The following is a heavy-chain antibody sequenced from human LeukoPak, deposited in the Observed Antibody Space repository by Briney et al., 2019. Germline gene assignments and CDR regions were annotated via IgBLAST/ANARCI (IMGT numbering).Heavy chain of an antibody. Sequence: SETLSLTCTVSSGSIRDYYWSWIRQPPGKGLEWIGYLYYSGSTNYNPSLKSRVTISVDTSKNQFSLKLRSVTAADTAVYYCARAGGYGGSLAYWGQGALVTVSS. CDR1: SGSIRDYY. CDR2: LYYSGST. V-gene: IGHV4-59*01. D-gene: IGHD5-18*01. J-gene: IGHJ4*02. CDR3: ARAGGYGGSLAY.